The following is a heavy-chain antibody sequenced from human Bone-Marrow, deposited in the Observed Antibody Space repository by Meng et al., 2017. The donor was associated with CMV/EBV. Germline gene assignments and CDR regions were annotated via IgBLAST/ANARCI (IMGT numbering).Heavy chain of an antibody. CDR1: GASISSSSYY. CDR3: ARLRLGAHLDY. Sequence: GSLRLSCTVSGASISSSSYYWGWIRQPPGKGLEWIGSIYYSGSTYYNPSLKSRVTISMDTFKNQFSLKLSSVTAADTAVYYCARLRLGAHLDYWGQGTLVTVSS. J-gene: IGHJ4*02. V-gene: IGHV4-39*01. D-gene: IGHD3-16*01. CDR2: IYYSGST.